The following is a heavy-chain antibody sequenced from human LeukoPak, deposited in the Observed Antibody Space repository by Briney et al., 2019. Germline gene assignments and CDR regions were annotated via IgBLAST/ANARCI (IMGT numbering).Heavy chain of an antibody. CDR2: INPNSGGT. V-gene: IGHV1-2*02. J-gene: IGHJ4*02. Sequence: GASVKVSCKASGYTFTGYYMHWVRQAPGQGLEWMGWINPNSGGTNYAQKFQGRVTMTRDTSISTAYMELSRLRSDDTAVYYCARASLVRKGHLSRAAGAYFDYWGQGTLVTVSP. CDR1: GYTFTGYY. CDR3: ARASLVRKGHLSRAAGAYFDY. D-gene: IGHD6-13*01.